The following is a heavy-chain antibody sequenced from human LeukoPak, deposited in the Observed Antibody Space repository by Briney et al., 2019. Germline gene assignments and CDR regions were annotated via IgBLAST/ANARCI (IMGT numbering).Heavy chain of an antibody. CDR3: SRESGDLDYYDSSCYPDC. CDR1: GGTFSSYA. D-gene: IGHD3-22*01. J-gene: IGHJ4*02. V-gene: IGHV1-69*05. CDR2: IIPIFGTA. Sequence: SVKVSCEASGGTFSSYAISWVRQAPGQGLEWMGRIIPIFGTANYAQKFQGRVTITTDESTSTAYMELNSLRSEDTAVYYCSRESGDLDYYDSSCYPDCWGQGTLVTVSS.